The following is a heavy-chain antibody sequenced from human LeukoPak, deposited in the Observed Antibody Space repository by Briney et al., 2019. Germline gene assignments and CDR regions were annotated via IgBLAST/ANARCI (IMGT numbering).Heavy chain of an antibody. CDR1: GIAFSNHW. CDR3: ARDRPHNWFDP. Sequence: GGSLRLSCATSGIAFSNHWMHWVRQAPGKGLEWVSWINNDGSYAVYADSVRARFTISRDNAKNTLYLQMNSLRPEDTAVYYCARDRPHNWFDPWGQGTLVTVSS. V-gene: IGHV3-74*01. J-gene: IGHJ5*02. CDR2: INNDGSYA.